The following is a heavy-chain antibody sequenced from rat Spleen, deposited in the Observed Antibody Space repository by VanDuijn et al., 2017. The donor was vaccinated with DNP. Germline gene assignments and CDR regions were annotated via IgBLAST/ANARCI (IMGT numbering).Heavy chain of an antibody. D-gene: IGHD1-4*01. CDR1: GFTFSYYG. V-gene: IGHV5S10*01. CDR2: IIYDGSRT. CDR3: VRSIPGIKGFYFDY. J-gene: IGHJ2*01. Sequence: EVQLVESGGGLVQPGRSLKLSCAASGFTFSYYGMAWVRQAPKKGLEWVATIIYDGSRTYYRDSVKGRFIISRANARNPLYLQMNSLRSEDTATYYCVRSIPGIKGFYFDYWGQGVMVTVSS.